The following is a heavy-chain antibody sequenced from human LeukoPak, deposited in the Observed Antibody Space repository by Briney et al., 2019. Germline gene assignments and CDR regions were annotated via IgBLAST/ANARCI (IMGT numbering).Heavy chain of an antibody. J-gene: IGHJ4*02. CDR3: ARDTYQPGRIDS. V-gene: IGHV3-21*05. D-gene: IGHD1-14*01. Sequence: PGGSLRLSCAASEFTFSLYAVNWVRQAPGKGLEWISYINDVSADIHYADSVKGRFTISRDNAKNTLYLQMSSLRGDDTAVYYCARDTYQPGRIDSWGQGTLVIVSS. CDR1: EFTFSLYA. CDR2: INDVSADI.